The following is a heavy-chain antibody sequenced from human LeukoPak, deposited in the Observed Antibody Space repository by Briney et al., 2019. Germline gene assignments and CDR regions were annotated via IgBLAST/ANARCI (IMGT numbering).Heavy chain of an antibody. Sequence: SETLSLTCAVYGGSFSGCYWSWIRQPPGKGLEWIGEINHSGSTNYNPSLKSRVTISVDTSKNQFSLQLNSVTPEDTAVYYCARGVAAAGTWVDYWGQGTLVTVSS. D-gene: IGHD6-13*01. CDR3: ARGVAAAGTWVDY. V-gene: IGHV4-34*01. CDR2: INHSGST. CDR1: GGSFSGCY. J-gene: IGHJ4*02.